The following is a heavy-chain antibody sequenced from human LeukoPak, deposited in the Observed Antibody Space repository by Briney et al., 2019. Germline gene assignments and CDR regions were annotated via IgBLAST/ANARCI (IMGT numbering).Heavy chain of an antibody. CDR1: GGSFSGYY. V-gene: IGHV4-34*01. D-gene: IGHD3-3*01. CDR2: INHSGST. CDR3: ASSEKDEVLRFLEWSPGFDY. Sequence: PSETLSLTCAVYGGSFSGYYWSWIRQPPGKGLEWIGEINHSGSTNYNPSLKSRVTISVDTSKNQFSLKLSSMTAADTAVYYCASSEKDEVLRFLEWSPGFDYWGQGTLVTVSS. J-gene: IGHJ4*02.